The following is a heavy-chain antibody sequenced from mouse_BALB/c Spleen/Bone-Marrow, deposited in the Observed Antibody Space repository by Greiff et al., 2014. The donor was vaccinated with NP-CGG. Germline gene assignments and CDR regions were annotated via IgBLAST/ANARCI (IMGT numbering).Heavy chain of an antibody. V-gene: IGHV7-3*02. CDR2: IRNKANGYTT. Sequence: EVQRVESGGGLVQPGGFLRLSCATSGFTFTDHYMSWVRQPPGKALEWLGFIRNKANGYTTGYSASVKGRFTISRDNSQSIVYLQMNTLRAEDSATYYCARDYLYYFDYWGQGTTLTVSS. CDR3: ARDYLYYFDY. J-gene: IGHJ2*01. CDR1: GFTFTDHY. D-gene: IGHD2-1*01.